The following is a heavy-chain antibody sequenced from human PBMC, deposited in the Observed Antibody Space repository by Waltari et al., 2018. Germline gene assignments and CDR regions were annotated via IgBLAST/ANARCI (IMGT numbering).Heavy chain of an antibody. CDR2: ISSSGSTI. V-gene: IGHV3-48*03. Sequence: EVQLVESGGGLVQPGGSLRLSCAASGFTFSSYEMNWVRQAPGKGLGWVSYISSSGSTIYYADSVKGRFTISRDNAKNSLYLQMNSLRAEDTAVYYCAREGVVETGDFDYWGQGTLVTVSS. CDR3: AREGVVETGDFDY. J-gene: IGHJ4*02. D-gene: IGHD3-10*01. CDR1: GFTFSSYE.